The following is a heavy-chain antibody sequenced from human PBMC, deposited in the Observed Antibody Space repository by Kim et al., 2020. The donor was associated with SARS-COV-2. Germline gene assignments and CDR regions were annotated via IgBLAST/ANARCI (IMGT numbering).Heavy chain of an antibody. V-gene: IGHV3-48*02. CDR2: ISSSSSTI. D-gene: IGHD6-19*01. Sequence: GGSLRLSCAASGFTFSSYSMNWVRQAPGKGLEWVSYISSSSSTIYYADSVKGRFTISRDNAKNSLYLQMNSLRDEDTAVYYCARGGSYSSGWCLDYWGQGTLVTVSS. CDR1: GFTFSSYS. CDR3: ARGGSYSSGWCLDY. J-gene: IGHJ4*02.